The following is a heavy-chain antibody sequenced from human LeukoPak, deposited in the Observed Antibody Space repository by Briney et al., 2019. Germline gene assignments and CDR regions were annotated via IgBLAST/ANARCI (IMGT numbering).Heavy chain of an antibody. V-gene: IGHV1-2*02. D-gene: IGHD3-10*01. CDR2: INPNSGGT. Sequence: ASVKVSCKASGYTFTGYYMHWVRQAPGQGLEWMGWINPNSGGTNYAQKFQGRVTMTRDTSISTAYMELSRLRSDDTAVYYCARAVGIIGDAFDICGQGTMVTVSS. J-gene: IGHJ3*02. CDR1: GYTFTGYY. CDR3: ARAVGIIGDAFDI.